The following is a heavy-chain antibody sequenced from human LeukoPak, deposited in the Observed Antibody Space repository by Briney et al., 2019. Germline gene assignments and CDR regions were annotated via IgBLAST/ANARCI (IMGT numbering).Heavy chain of an antibody. Sequence: SETLSLTCTVSGGSISSYYWSWIRQPPGKGLEWIGYIYYSGSTNYNPSLKSRVTISVDTSKNQFSLKLSSVTAADTAVYYCARLRFGTASRRDGYKPGGYYYMDVWGKGTTVTISS. V-gene: IGHV4-59*12. CDR3: ARLRFGTASRRDGYKPGGYYYMDV. J-gene: IGHJ6*03. D-gene: IGHD5-24*01. CDR1: GGSISSYY. CDR2: IYYSGST.